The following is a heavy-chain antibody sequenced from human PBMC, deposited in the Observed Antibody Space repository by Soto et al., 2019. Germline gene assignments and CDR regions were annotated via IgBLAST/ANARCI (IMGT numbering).Heavy chain of an antibody. D-gene: IGHD7-27*01. J-gene: IGHJ4*02. V-gene: IGHV4-59*11. CDR1: GGSINNHY. CDR3: ARSNWYSEY. Sequence: QVQLQESGPGLVNPSETLSLTCTVSGGSINNHYWSWIRQPPGKGLEWIGYIYYTGSTNYNPSLKSRVTISVDTSKNQFSLNLTSLTAADTAIYYCARSNWYSEYWGQGTLVTVSS. CDR2: IYYTGST.